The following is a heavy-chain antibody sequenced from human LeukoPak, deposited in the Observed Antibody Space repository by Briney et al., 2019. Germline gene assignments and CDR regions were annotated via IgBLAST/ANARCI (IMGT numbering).Heavy chain of an antibody. V-gene: IGHV3-74*01. D-gene: IGHD2-2*01. Sequence: GGSLRLSCAASGFTFSSYWMHWVRQAPGKGLVWVSRINSDGSSTSYADSVKARFTISRDNAKNTLYLQMNSLRAEDTAVYYCARALVVVPAAKAVVSYSWFDPWGQGTLVAVSS. CDR3: ARALVVVPAAKAVVSYSWFDP. J-gene: IGHJ5*02. CDR2: INSDGSST. CDR1: GFTFSSYW.